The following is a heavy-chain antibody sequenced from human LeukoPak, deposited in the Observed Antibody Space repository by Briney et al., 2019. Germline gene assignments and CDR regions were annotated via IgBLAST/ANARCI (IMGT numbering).Heavy chain of an antibody. CDR2: ISAYNGNT. CDR1: GYTFTSYG. CDR3: ARVLEDFGVVIYFDY. D-gene: IGHD3-3*01. J-gene: IGHJ4*02. V-gene: IGHV1-18*01. Sequence: GASVKVSCKASGYTFTSYGISWVRQAPGQGLEWMGWISAYNGNTNYAQKLQGRVTMTTDTSTSTAYMELRSLRSDDTAVYYCARVLEDFGVVIYFDYWGRGTLVTVSS.